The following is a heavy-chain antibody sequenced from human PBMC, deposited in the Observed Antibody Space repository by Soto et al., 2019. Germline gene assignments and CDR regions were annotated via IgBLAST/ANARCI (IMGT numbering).Heavy chain of an antibody. D-gene: IGHD4-17*01. V-gene: IGHV4-4*02. CDR2: IHNRGNT. J-gene: IGHJ5*01. Sequence: QVRLQESGPGLVKPSETLSLTCVVSGDSLSSPNWWAWVRQPQGKGLEWIGQIHNRGNTNFNPSLQSRVTMSIDKPKNQFSLRLTSMTAADTAVYYCVRDSVTKRLDSWGQGNLVTVSS. CDR1: GDSLSSPNW. CDR3: VRDSVTKRLDS.